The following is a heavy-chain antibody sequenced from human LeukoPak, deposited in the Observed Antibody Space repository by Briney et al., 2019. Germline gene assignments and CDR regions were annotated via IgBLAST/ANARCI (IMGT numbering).Heavy chain of an antibody. J-gene: IGHJ4*02. CDR3: AKGLRLGELSSGFGY. V-gene: IGHV3-23*01. Sequence: GGSLRLSCGASGFTLTNYAMNWVRQAPGKGLEWVSGISNSGGSAYYADSVRGRFTISRDNSRNTLYLQMNSLSGEDAAVYYCAKGLRLGELSSGFGYWGQGTLVTVSS. CDR2: ISNSGGSA. CDR1: GFTLTNYA. D-gene: IGHD3-16*02.